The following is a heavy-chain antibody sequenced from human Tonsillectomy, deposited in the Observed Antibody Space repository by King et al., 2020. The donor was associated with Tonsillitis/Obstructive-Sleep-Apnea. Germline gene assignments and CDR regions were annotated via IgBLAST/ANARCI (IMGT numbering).Heavy chain of an antibody. CDR3: ARSENFWSAPFDY. J-gene: IGHJ4*02. CDR1: GFTCSSYE. CDR2: IGSSGTV. D-gene: IGHD3-3*01. Sequence: VQLVESGGGFIQPGGSLRLSCAAYGFTCSSYEMNWVRQAPGKGLEWVSYIGSSGTVYYADSVKGRFTIPRDKANNSLYLQMDSLKTEDTAVYYCARSENFWSAPFDYWGQGTLVTVSS. V-gene: IGHV3-48*03.